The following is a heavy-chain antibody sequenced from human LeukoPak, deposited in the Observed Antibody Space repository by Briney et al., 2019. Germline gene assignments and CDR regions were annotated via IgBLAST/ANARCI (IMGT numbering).Heavy chain of an antibody. CDR1: GFTFSSYG. Sequence: PGGSLRLSCAASGFTFSSYGMSWVRQAPGQGLEWVSAISGSGGSTYYADPVKGRFTISRDNSKNTLYLQMNSLRAEDTAVYYCAKRSRYASIGAFDIWGQGTMVTVSS. CDR3: AKRSRYASIGAFDI. V-gene: IGHV3-23*01. J-gene: IGHJ3*02. D-gene: IGHD2-2*01. CDR2: ISGSGGST.